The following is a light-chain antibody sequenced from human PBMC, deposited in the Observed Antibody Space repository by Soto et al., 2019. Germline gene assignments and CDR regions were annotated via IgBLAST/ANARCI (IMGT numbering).Light chain of an antibody. Sequence: EIVLTQSPGTLSLSPGERATLSCRASQSVSSSSLAWYQQKPGQAPRLLIYGASSRATGIPDRFSGSGSGTDFTLTISRLEPEDFAVYYCQQCGSSPVTFGQGTRLEIK. J-gene: IGKJ5*01. CDR1: QSVSSSS. CDR3: QQCGSSPVT. CDR2: GAS. V-gene: IGKV3-20*01.